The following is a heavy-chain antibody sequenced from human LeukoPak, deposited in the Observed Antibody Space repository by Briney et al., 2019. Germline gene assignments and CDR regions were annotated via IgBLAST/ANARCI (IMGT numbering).Heavy chain of an antibody. V-gene: IGHV3-7*01. CDR1: GFTFSGYW. Sequence: GGSLRLSCAASGFTFSGYWMTWVRQAPGKGREWVATIKGDGSQKFYVDSVKGRFTISRDDADNSLQLQMNSLRDEDTAVYYCAKDVLEKWGQGTLVSVSS. CDR2: IKGDGSQK. CDR3: AKDVLEK. J-gene: IGHJ4*02.